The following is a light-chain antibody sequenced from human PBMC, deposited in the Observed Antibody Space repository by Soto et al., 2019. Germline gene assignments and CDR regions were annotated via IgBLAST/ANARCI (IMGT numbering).Light chain of an antibody. CDR3: QQSYSTPLT. CDR1: QSISIF. Sequence: DIQMTQSPSSLSASVGDRVTITCRASQSISIFLHWYQQKPGKAPKLLFYAASSLQSGVPSSFSGSGSGTDFTLTISSLQPEDFATYYCQQSYSTPLTFGGGTKVEIK. CDR2: AAS. J-gene: IGKJ4*01. V-gene: IGKV1-39*01.